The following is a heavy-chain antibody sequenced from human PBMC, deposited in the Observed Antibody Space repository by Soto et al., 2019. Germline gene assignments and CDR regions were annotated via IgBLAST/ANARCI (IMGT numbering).Heavy chain of an antibody. V-gene: IGHV4-39*01. J-gene: IGHJ4*02. CDR2: IYHSGST. CDR3: ARQPLRYSSSWYDGEFEY. D-gene: IGHD6-13*01. Sequence: PSETLSLTCTFSGGSVISRSYFWGWIRQPPGKGLEWIGSIYHSGSTYYNPSLKSRLTISVDTSKNQFSLKVNSVTAADTGVYYCARQPLRYSSSWYDGEFEYWGQGILVTVSS. CDR1: GGSVISRSYF.